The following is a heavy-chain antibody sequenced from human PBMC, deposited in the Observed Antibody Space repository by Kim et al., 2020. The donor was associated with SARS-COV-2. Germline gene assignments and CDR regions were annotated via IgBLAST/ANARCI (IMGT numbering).Heavy chain of an antibody. J-gene: IGHJ6*02. Sequence: GGSLRLSCAASGFTFSSYAMSWVRQAPGKGLEWVSVIYSGGSSTYYADSVKGRFTISRDNSKNTLYLQMNSLRAEDTAVYYCAKSLDYYGMDVWGQGTTVTVSS. V-gene: IGHV3-23*03. CDR2: IYSGGSST. CDR3: AKSLDYYGMDV. CDR1: GFTFSSYA.